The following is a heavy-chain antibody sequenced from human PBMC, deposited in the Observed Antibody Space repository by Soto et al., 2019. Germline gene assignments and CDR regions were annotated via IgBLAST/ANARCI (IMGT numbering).Heavy chain of an antibody. J-gene: IGHJ4*02. Sequence: ASVTVCCTPSVYTFTIYGISWVRQAPGQGLEWMGWISAYNGNTNYAQKLQGRVTMTTDTSTSTAYMELRSLRSDDTAVYYCARDLHCSSTRCMGSPYLDYRGQGTLVTVSS. CDR2: ISAYNGNT. V-gene: IGHV1-18*01. D-gene: IGHD2-2*01. CDR1: VYTFTIYG. CDR3: ARDLHCSSTRCMGSPYLDY.